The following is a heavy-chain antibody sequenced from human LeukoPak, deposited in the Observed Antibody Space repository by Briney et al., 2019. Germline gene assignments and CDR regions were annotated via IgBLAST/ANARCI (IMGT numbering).Heavy chain of an antibody. CDR3: ARGSYLYYYGMDV. Sequence: GESLKISCKGSGYSFTSYWIGWVRQMPGKGLEWMGIIYPGDSDTRYSPSFQGQVTISAGKSISTAYLQWSSLKASDTAMYYCARGSYLYYYGMDVWGQGTTVTVSS. V-gene: IGHV5-51*01. CDR1: GYSFTSYW. CDR2: IYPGDSDT. J-gene: IGHJ6*02. D-gene: IGHD3-10*01.